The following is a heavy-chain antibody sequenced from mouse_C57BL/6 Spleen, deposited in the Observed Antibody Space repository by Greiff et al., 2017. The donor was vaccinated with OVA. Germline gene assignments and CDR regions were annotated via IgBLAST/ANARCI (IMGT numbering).Heavy chain of an antibody. Sequence: EVHLVESGGGLVKPGGSLKLSCAASGFTFSSYAMSWVRQTPEKRLEWVATISDGGSYTYYPDNVKGRFTISRDNAKNNLYLQMSHLKSEDTAMYYCASHYDGYYGFAYWGQGTLVTVSA. V-gene: IGHV5-4*01. J-gene: IGHJ3*01. CDR2: ISDGGSYT. CDR3: ASHYDGYYGFAY. CDR1: GFTFSSYA. D-gene: IGHD2-3*01.